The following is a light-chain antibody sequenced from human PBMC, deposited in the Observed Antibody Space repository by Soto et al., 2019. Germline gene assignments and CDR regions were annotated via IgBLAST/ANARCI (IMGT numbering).Light chain of an antibody. V-gene: IGLV2-14*01. CDR3: SSYTSSSTPYV. Sequence: HSALTQPASLSVSPGQSITISCTGTSSDVGGYNYVSWYQQHPGKAPKLMIYDVSNRPSGVSNRFSGSKSGNTASLTISGLQAEDEADYYCSSYTSSSTPYVFGTGTKVTVL. CDR1: SSDVGGYNY. J-gene: IGLJ1*01. CDR2: DVS.